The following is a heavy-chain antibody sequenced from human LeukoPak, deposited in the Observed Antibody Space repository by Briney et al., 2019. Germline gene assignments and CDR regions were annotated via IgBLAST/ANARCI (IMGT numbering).Heavy chain of an antibody. CDR1: GFTFSSYS. Sequence: PGGSLRLSCAASGFTFSSYSMNWVRQAPGKGLEWVSYISSSTIYYADSVKGRFTISRDNAKNSLYLQMNSLRDEDTAVYYCARETPEYDWGQGTLVTVSS. CDR3: ARETPEYD. D-gene: IGHD1-14*01. V-gene: IGHV3-48*02. J-gene: IGHJ4*02. CDR2: ISSSTI.